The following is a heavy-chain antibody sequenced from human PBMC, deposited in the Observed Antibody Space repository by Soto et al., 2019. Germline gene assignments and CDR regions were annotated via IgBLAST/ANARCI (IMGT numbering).Heavy chain of an antibody. CDR3: AHRFDWYYFDN. CDR2: IYWDGDK. J-gene: IGHJ4*02. Sequence: QITLKESGPTLVKPTQTLTLTCTFSGFSLSTSEVGVGWIRQPPGKGLEWLALIYWDGDKRYSPSLKSRLTVTKDTSKNQVVLTMTNMDPLDTATYYCAHRFDWYYFDNWGQGTLVTVSS. D-gene: IGHD3-9*01. V-gene: IGHV2-5*02. CDR1: GFSLSTSEVG.